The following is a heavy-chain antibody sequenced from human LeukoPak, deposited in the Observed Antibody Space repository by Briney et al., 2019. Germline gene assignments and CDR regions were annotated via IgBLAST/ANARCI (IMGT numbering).Heavy chain of an antibody. D-gene: IGHD3-22*01. J-gene: IGHJ4*02. CDR3: ARGSYYDSTGYYYSY. V-gene: IGHV3-21*01. CDR2: ISTSSTYI. CDR1: GFTFSSYG. Sequence: GGSLRLSCAASGFTFSSYGMNWVRQAPGKGLEWVSSISTSSTYIYYAHSVRGRFTISRDNAKNSLYLQMNSLRAEDTAVYYCARGSYYDSTGYYYSYWGQGTLVTVSS.